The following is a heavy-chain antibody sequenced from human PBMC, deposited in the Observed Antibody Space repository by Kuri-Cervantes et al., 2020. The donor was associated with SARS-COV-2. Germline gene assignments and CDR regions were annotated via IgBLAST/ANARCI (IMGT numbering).Heavy chain of an antibody. J-gene: IGHJ4*02. D-gene: IGHD4-23*01. CDR2: IIPIYGTP. V-gene: IGHV1-69*06. Sequence: SVKVSCKASGVTFTTHYFNWVRQAPGQGLEWVGGIIPIYGTPFSAPKFQGRVTITADKSTNTAYLELSSLRSEDTAVYYCATYGGKPLTSVWGQGTLVTVYS. CDR1: GVTFTTHY. CDR3: ATYGGKPLTSV.